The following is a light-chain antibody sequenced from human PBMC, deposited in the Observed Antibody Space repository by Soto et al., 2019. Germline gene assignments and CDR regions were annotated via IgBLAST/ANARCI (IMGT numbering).Light chain of an antibody. V-gene: IGLV1-47*01. Sequence: QSVLTQPPSASGTPGQRVTISCSGSSSNIGINYVYWYQQLPGTAPKLLIYRNNQRPSGVPDRLSGSKSGTSASLAISGLRSEDEADYYCASWDDSLSGVVFGGGTKVTVL. CDR1: SSNIGINY. CDR2: RNN. J-gene: IGLJ2*01. CDR3: ASWDDSLSGVV.